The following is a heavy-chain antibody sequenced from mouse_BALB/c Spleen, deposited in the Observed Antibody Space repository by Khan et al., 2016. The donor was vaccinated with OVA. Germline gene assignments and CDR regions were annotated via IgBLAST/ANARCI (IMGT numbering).Heavy chain of an antibody. CDR3: VRIPIPPYHFDY. V-gene: IGHV1-4*01. CDR1: GYTFTNYT. Sequence: QVQLKQSGAELARPGASVKMSCKASGYTFTNYTIHWVKQRPGQGLEWIGYINPSSGYTNYNQNYNDKATLTTDRSSSTAYMQLSWLTSDGSAVYYCVRIPIPPYHFDYWGQGTTLTVSS. J-gene: IGHJ2*01. CDR2: INPSSGYT.